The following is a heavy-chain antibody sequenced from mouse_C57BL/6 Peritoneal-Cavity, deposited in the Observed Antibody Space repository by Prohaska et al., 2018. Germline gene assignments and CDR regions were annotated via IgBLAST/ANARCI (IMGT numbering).Heavy chain of an antibody. J-gene: IGHJ2*01. CDR1: GFTFSSYA. Sequence: VQLVESGGGLVKPGGSLKLSCAASGFTFSSYAMSWVRQTPEKRLEWVATISEGGSYTYYPDKVKGRFTISRDNAKNNRYLQMSHLKSEDTAMYYCARDGYGNYFDYWGQGTTLTVSS. CDR2: ISEGGSYT. CDR3: ARDGYGNYFDY. D-gene: IGHD2-1*01. V-gene: IGHV5-4*01.